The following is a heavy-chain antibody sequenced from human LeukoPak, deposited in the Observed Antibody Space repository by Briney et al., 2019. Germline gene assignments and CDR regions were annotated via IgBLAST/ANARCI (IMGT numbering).Heavy chain of an antibody. Sequence: AAVKVSCKASGYTFTSYGISWVRQAPGQGLGWMGWISAYNGNTNYAQKLQGRVTMTTDTSTSTAYMELRSLRSDDTAVYYCARGGYSSGWYLSYYYYMDVWGKGTTVTVSS. CDR1: GYTFTSYG. CDR3: ARGGYSSGWYLSYYYYMDV. CDR2: ISAYNGNT. V-gene: IGHV1-18*01. J-gene: IGHJ6*03. D-gene: IGHD6-19*01.